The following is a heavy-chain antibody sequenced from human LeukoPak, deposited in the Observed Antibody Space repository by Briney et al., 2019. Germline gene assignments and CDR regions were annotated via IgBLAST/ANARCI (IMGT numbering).Heavy chain of an antibody. Sequence: ASVKVSCKASGYTFTGYYMHWVRQAPGQGLEWMGWINPNSGGTNYAQKFQGWVTMTRDTSISTAYMELSRLGSDDTAVYYCAREVSRIAAAGREDYFDYWGQGTLVTVSS. CDR1: GYTFTGYY. CDR2: INPNSGGT. J-gene: IGHJ4*02. V-gene: IGHV1-2*04. CDR3: AREVSRIAAAGREDYFDY. D-gene: IGHD6-13*01.